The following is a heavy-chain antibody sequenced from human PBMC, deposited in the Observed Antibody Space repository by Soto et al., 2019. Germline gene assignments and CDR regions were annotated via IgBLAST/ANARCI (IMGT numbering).Heavy chain of an antibody. J-gene: IGHJ6*02. Sequence: GESLKISCKGSGYSFTSYWINWVRQMPGKGLEWMGRIDPSDSYTNYSPSFQGHVTISADKSISTAYLQWSSLKASDTAMYYCARPREAGKNYYGVDVWGQGTTVTVSS. D-gene: IGHD6-19*01. CDR1: GYSFTSYW. CDR3: ARPREAGKNYYGVDV. CDR2: IDPSDSYT. V-gene: IGHV5-10-1*01.